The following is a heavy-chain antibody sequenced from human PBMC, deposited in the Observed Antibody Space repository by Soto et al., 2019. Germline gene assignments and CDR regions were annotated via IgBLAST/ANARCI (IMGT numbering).Heavy chain of an antibody. V-gene: IGHV5-10-1*01. CDR1: GYSFTSYW. CDR2: IDPSDSYT. J-gene: IGHJ4*02. Sequence: GESLKICCKGSGYSFTSYWISWVRQMPGKGLEWMGRIDPSDSYTNYSPSFQGHVTISADKSISTAYLQWSSLKASDTAMYYCARLGGAYSSSWYLDYWGQGTLVTVSS. CDR3: ARLGGAYSSSWYLDY. D-gene: IGHD6-13*01.